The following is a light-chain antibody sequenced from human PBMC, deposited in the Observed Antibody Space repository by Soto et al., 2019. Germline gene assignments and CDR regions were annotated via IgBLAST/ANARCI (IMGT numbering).Light chain of an antibody. J-gene: IGKJ2*01. CDR1: QSISSNY. V-gene: IGKV3-20*01. Sequence: EIVLTQSPGTLSLSPGERATLSCRASQSISSNYLAWHQQKPGQAPRLLIFGASNRATGIPDRFSGSGSGTFFTLTISILEPEDVAVYYCQQYGSSMYTFGQGTKLEIK. CDR3: QQYGSSMYT. CDR2: GAS.